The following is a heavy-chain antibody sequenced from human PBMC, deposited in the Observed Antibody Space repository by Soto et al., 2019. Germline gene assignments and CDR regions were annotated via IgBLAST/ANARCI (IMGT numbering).Heavy chain of an antibody. Sequence: WWSLRLSCAASVFTFSNAWMSWFRQAPGKGLEWVGRIKSKTDGGTTDYAAPVKGRFTISRDDSKNTLYLQMNSLKTEDTAVYYCTTEVAARPHYYYGMDVWGQGTTVTVSS. J-gene: IGHJ6*02. CDR1: VFTFSNAW. CDR2: IKSKTDGGTT. D-gene: IGHD6-6*01. V-gene: IGHV3-15*01. CDR3: TTEVAARPHYYYGMDV.